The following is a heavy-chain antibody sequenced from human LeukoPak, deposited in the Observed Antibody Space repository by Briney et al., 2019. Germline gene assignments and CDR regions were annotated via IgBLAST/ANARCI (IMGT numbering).Heavy chain of an antibody. CDR1: GFTFSSYN. J-gene: IGHJ4*02. Sequence: GGSLRLSCAASGFTFSSYNMNWVRQAPGKGLEWVSSISSSSSYIYYADSVKGRFTISRDNAKSSLYLQINSPRAEDTAVYYCARDRLRTPGAVGYWGQGTLVTVSS. CDR3: ARDRLRTPGAVGY. D-gene: IGHD4-17*01. V-gene: IGHV3-21*01. CDR2: ISSSSSYI.